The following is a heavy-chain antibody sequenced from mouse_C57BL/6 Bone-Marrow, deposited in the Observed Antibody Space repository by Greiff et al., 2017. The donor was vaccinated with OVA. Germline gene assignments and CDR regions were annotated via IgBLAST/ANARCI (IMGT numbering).Heavy chain of an antibody. J-gene: IGHJ1*03. CDR3: VYGSSYGGYVDV. V-gene: IGHV10-3*01. Sequence: EPGGGLVQPKGSLKLSCAASGFTFNTYAMHWVRQAPGKGLEWVARIRSKSSNYATYYADSVKDRFTISRDDSQSMLYLQMNNLKTEDTAMYYVVYGSSYGGYVDVWGTGTTVTVSS. D-gene: IGHD1-1*01. CDR1: GFTFNTYA. CDR2: IRSKSSNYAT.